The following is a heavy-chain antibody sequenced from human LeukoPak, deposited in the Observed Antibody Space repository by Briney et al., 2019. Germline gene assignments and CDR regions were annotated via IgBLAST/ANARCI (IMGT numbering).Heavy chain of an antibody. J-gene: IGHJ6*03. Sequence: SETLSLTCTVSGGSISSYYWSWIRQPPGKGLEWIGYIYYSGSTNYNPSLKSRVTISVDTSKNQFSLKLSSVTAADTAVYYCARAVYDFWSGYSYYMDVWGKGTTVTVSS. CDR3: ARAVYDFWSGYSYYMDV. CDR1: GGSISSYY. V-gene: IGHV4-59*01. D-gene: IGHD3-3*01. CDR2: IYYSGST.